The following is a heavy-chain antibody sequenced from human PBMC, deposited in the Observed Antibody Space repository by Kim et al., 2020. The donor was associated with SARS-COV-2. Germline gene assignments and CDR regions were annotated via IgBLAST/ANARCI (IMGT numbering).Heavy chain of an antibody. Sequence: ASVKVSCKASGYTFTSYGISWVRQAPGQGLEWMGWISAYNGNTNYAQKLQGRVTMTTDTSTSTAYMELRSLRSDDTAVYYCAREGSITMIVVVITNYYYGMDVWGQGTTVTVSS. CDR2: ISAYNGNT. V-gene: IGHV1-18*01. J-gene: IGHJ6*02. D-gene: IGHD3-22*01. CDR1: GYTFTSYG. CDR3: AREGSITMIVVVITNYYYGMDV.